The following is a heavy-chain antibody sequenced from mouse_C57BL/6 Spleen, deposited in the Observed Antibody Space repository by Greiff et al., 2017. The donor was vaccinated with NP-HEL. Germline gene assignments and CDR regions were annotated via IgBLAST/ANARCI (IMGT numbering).Heavy chain of an antibody. CDR3: ARDRTAQAS. J-gene: IGHJ3*01. V-gene: IGHV1-50*01. Sequence: QVQLQQPGAELVKPGASVKLSCKASGYTFNSYWMQWVHQRPGQGLEWIGEIDPSDSYTNYNQKFKGKATLTVDTSYSTAYMQLSSLTSEDSAVYYCARDRTAQASWGQGTLVTVSA. CDR1: GYTFNSYW. CDR2: IDPSDSYT. D-gene: IGHD3-2*02.